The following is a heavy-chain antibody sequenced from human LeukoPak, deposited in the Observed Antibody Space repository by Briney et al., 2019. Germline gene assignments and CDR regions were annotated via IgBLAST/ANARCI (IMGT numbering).Heavy chain of an antibody. J-gene: IGHJ5*02. D-gene: IGHD2-2*01. CDR1: GFTFSTYA. CDR3: ARYCSITSCYGGRWFDP. CDR2: ISGSGGST. V-gene: IGHV3-23*01. Sequence: PGGSLRLSCAASGFTFSTYAMSWVRQAPGKGLEWVSGISGSGGSTNYADSVKGRFTISRDNSKNTLYLQMNSLRVEDTAVYYCARYCSITSCYGGRWFDPWGQGTLVTVSS.